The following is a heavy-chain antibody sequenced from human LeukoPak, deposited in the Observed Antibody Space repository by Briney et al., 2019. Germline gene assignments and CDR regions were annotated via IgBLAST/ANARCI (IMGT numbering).Heavy chain of an antibody. V-gene: IGHV4-34*01. D-gene: IGHD4-17*01. J-gene: IGHJ4*02. CDR3: ARSGLYGDYTGIDY. CDR1: GGSFSGYY. CDR2: INHSGST. Sequence: SETLSLTCAVYGGSFSGYYWSWIRQPPGKGLEWIGEINHSGSTNYNPSLKSRVTISVDTSKNQFSLKLSSVTAADTAVYYCARSGLYGDYTGIDYWGQGTLVTVSS.